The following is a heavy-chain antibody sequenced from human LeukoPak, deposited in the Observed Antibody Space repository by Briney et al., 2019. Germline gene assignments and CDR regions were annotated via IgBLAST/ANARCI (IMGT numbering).Heavy chain of an antibody. J-gene: IGHJ4*02. CDR2: IYHSGST. CDR1: GGSISSGGYS. Sequence: SETLSLTCAVSGGSISSGGYSWSWIRQPPGKGLEWIGYIYHSGSTYYNPSLKSRVTISVDRSKNQFPLKLSSVTAADTAVYYCARASYGPSLDYWGQGTLVTVSS. V-gene: IGHV4-30-2*01. D-gene: IGHD5-18*01. CDR3: ARASYGPSLDY.